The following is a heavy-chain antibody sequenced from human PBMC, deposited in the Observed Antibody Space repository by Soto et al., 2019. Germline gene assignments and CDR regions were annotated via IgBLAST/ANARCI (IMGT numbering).Heavy chain of an antibody. CDR3: ARQIFCSSTSCVGKPLRLLDS. J-gene: IGHJ5*01. V-gene: IGHV4-39*01. Sequence: PSETLSLTCTVSGASISSSGYYWAWMRQPPGKGPEWIGSSHYTGSTTYNPSLETRVAISVDTSKNQFSLRLASLTAADTAVYHCARQIFCSSTSCVGKPLRLLDSSGQGTQVIVSS. D-gene: IGHD2-2*01. CDR1: GASISSSGYY. CDR2: SHYTGST.